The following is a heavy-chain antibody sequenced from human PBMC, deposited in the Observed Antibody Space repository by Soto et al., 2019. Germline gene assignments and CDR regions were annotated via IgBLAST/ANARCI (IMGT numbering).Heavy chain of an antibody. J-gene: IGHJ4*02. CDR3: ATEDFGNYFDY. CDR1: GFTFSIKS. D-gene: IGHD3-3*01. V-gene: IGHV3-21*01. CDR2: ISSRSSYI. Sequence: GGSLRLSCAASGFTFSIKSMTWVRQAPGKGLEWVASISSRSSYIYYADSVKGRFTISRDNAKNSLNLQMNSLRAEDTAVYYCATEDFGNYFDYWGQGTLVTVSS.